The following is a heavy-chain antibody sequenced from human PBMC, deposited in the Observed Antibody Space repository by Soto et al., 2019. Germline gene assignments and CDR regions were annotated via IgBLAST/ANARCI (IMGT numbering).Heavy chain of an antibody. CDR1: GYTFHSYG. D-gene: IGHD5-18*01. Sequence: ASVKVSCKASGYTFHSYGINWVRQAPGQGLELMGWISGYNGHTSYAQRLQGRVTMTTDTSTSTAFMELRSLRSDDTAVYYCARGSTQLWLRIADFDYWGQGTLVTVYS. J-gene: IGHJ4*02. CDR2: ISGYNGHT. CDR3: ARGSTQLWLRIADFDY. V-gene: IGHV1-18*01.